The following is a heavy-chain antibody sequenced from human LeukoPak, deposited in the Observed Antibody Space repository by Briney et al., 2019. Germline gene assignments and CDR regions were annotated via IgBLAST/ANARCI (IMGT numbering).Heavy chain of an antibody. CDR3: AKGSSWGGLDY. CDR2: ISWDGGST. J-gene: IGHJ4*02. Sequence: GGSLRPSCAASGFTFDDYTMHWVRQAPGKGLEWVSLISWDGGSTYYADSVKGRFTISRDNSKNSLYLQMNSLRTEDTALYYCAKGSSWGGLDYWGQGTLVTVSS. V-gene: IGHV3-43*01. CDR1: GFTFDDYT. D-gene: IGHD3-16*01.